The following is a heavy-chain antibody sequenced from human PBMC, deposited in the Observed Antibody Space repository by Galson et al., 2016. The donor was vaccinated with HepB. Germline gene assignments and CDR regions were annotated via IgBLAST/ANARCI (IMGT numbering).Heavy chain of an antibody. J-gene: IGHJ5*02. CDR1: GYTFTKYW. CDR3: ARDNSMMETSWWFDP. CDR2: INPSGTSR. D-gene: IGHD3-22*01. V-gene: IGHV1-46*01. Sequence: SVKVSCKASGYTFTKYWMHWVRQAPGQGLEWMGVINPSGTSRGYAEKFQGRVTLTRDTSTGTDYMELSSLRSEDTAVYYCARDNSMMETSWWFDPWGQGTQVTVSS.